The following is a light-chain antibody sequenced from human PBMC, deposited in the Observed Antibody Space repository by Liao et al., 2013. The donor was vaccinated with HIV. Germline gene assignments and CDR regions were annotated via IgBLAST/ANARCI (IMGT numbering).Light chain of an antibody. J-gene: IGLJ1*01. V-gene: IGLV3-1*01. Sequence: SYELTQPPSVSVPPGQTASIPCSGDKLGDKYACWYQQKPGQSPVLVIYQDNKRPSGIPERFSGSNSGRTATLTISGTQAMDEADYYCQAWDSSSYVFGSGTKVTVL. CDR3: QAWDSSSYV. CDR2: QDN. CDR1: KLGDKY.